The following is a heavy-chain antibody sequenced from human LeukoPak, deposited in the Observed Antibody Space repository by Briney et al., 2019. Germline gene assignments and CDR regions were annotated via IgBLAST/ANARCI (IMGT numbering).Heavy chain of an antibody. V-gene: IGHV1-18*01. Sequence: ASVKVSCKASGFILKTYGISWVRQAQGEGLEWMGWISGNNGNPNYAPRFLGRVTLTRDTSTDTVYMELGSLTSDDTAVYYCARDGEITSGGVVVSPTFDHWGQGTLISVSS. CDR1: GFILKTYG. D-gene: IGHD3-16*02. CDR2: ISGNNGNP. J-gene: IGHJ4*02. CDR3: ARDGEITSGGVVVSPTFDH.